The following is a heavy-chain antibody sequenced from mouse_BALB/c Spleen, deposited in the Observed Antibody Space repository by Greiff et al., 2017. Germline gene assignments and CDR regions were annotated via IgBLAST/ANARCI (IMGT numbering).Heavy chain of an antibody. CDR3: ARSYDLYAMDY. CDR2: ISSGSSTI. D-gene: IGHD2-14*01. CDR1: GFTFSSFG. V-gene: IGHV5-17*02. J-gene: IGHJ4*01. Sequence: EVQRVESGGDLVKPGGSLKLSCAASGFTFSSFGMHWVRQAPEKGLEWVAYISSGSSTIYYADTVKGRFTISRDNPKNTLFLQMTSLRSEDTAMYYCARSYDLYAMDYWGQGTSVTVSS.